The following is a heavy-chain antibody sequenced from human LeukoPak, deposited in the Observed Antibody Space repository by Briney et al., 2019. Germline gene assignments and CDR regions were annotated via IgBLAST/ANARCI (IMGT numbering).Heavy chain of an antibody. D-gene: IGHD3-22*01. Sequence: PGGSLRLSCAASGFTFSSYAMHWVRQAPGKGLEWVAVISYDGSNKYYADSVKGRFTISRDNSKNTLYLQMNSLRAEDTAVYYCAGDRRVYYYDSSGYGKINWFDPWGQGTLVTVSS. J-gene: IGHJ5*02. CDR2: ISYDGSNK. CDR1: GFTFSSYA. V-gene: IGHV3-30*04. CDR3: AGDRRVYYYDSSGYGKINWFDP.